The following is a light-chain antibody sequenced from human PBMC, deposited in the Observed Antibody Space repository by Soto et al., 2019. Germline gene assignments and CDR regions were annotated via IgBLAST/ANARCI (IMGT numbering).Light chain of an antibody. CDR2: GAS. J-gene: IGKJ1*01. CDR1: QSVSTTY. Sequence: EMVLTQSPGTLSLSPGERATLSCRASQSVSTTYLAWYQQKAGQAPRLLIYGASSRATGIPDRFSGRGSGIDFNITSSRPEPEAFEVYSCQQDGSSPWTFDQGIKAEI. CDR3: QQDGSSPWT. V-gene: IGKV3-20*01.